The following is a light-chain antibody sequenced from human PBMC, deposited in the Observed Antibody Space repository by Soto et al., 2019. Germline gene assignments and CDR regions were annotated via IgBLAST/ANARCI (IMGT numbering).Light chain of an antibody. Sequence: EIVLTQSPATLSLSPGERATLSCRASQSVSSYLAWYQQKPGQAPRLLIYDASNRATSIPARFSGSESGTDFTLTISSLEPEDFAIYYCQQRSNWPPVTFGGGTKVEIK. V-gene: IGKV3-11*01. CDR3: QQRSNWPPVT. CDR1: QSVSSY. CDR2: DAS. J-gene: IGKJ4*01.